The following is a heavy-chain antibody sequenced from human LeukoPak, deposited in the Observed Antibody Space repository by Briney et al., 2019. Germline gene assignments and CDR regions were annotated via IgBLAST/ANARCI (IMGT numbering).Heavy chain of an antibody. CDR3: ARASPGASETYYYYGMDV. D-gene: IGHD2-2*01. CDR2: NNHSGST. CDR1: GGSFSGYY. J-gene: IGHJ6*02. V-gene: IGHV4-34*01. Sequence: SETLSLTCAVYGGSFSGYYWSWIRQPPGKGLEWIGENNHSGSTNYNPSLKSRVTISVDTFKNQFSLKLSSVTAADTAVYYCARASPGASETYYYYGMDVWGQGTTVTVPS.